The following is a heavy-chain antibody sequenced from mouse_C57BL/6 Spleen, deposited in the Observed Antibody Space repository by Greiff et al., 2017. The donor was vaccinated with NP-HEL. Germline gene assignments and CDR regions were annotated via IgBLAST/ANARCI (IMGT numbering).Heavy chain of an antibody. CDR2: IYPGDGDT. CDR3: ARDYDYERTWFAY. CDR1: GYAFSSSW. V-gene: IGHV1-82*01. J-gene: IGHJ3*01. Sequence: VQLQQSGPELVKPGASVKISCKASGYAFSSSWMNWVKQRPGKGLEWIGRIYPGDGDTNYNGKFKGKATLTADKSSSTAYMQLSSLTSEDSAVYFGARDYDYERTWFAYWGQGTLVTVSA. D-gene: IGHD2-4*01.